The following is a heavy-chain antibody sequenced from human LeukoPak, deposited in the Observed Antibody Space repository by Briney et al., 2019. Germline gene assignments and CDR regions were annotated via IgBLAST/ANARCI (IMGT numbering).Heavy chain of an antibody. D-gene: IGHD4-17*01. CDR3: AKVPTSHGDYYGSINYFDY. Sequence: GGSLRLSCAASGFTFTNNWMSWVRQAPGKGLEWVSAISGSGGSTYYADSVKGRFTISRDNSKNTLYLQMNSLRVEDTAAYYCAKVPTSHGDYYGSINYFDYWGQGTLVTVSS. CDR2: ISGSGGST. V-gene: IGHV3-23*01. CDR1: GFTFTNNW. J-gene: IGHJ4*02.